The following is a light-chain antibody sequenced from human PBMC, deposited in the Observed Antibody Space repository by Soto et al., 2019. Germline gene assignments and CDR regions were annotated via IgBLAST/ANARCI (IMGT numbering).Light chain of an antibody. CDR1: QSVSNNY. CDR2: GAS. V-gene: IGKV3-20*01. J-gene: IGKJ1*01. Sequence: EIVLTQSPGTLSLSPGERATLSCRASQSVSNNYLAWYQQKPGQAPRLLIYGASSRATGIPDRFSGSGSGTDFTLTISRLELEDFAVYYCQQYGSSGTFGQGTKVDIK. CDR3: QQYGSSGT.